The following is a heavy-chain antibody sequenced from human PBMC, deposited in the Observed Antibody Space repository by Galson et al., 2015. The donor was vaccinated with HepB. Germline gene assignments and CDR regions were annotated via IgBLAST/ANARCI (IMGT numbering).Heavy chain of an antibody. V-gene: IGHV1-46*01. Sequence: SVKVSCKASGYKFTSYHMHWVRQAPGQGLEWMGIINPSGGSTDYAQKFRGRLTMTRDTSTSTVFMELSSLRSEDTAVYHCARGVLLWDGPDYWGQGTLVTASS. CDR1: GYKFTSYH. CDR3: ARGVLLWDGPDY. CDR2: INPSGGST. D-gene: IGHD3-10*01. J-gene: IGHJ4*02.